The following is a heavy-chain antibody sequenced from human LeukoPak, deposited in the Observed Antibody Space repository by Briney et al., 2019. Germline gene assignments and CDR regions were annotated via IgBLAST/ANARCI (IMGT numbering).Heavy chain of an antibody. V-gene: IGHV5-51*01. D-gene: IGHD3-16*01. CDR1: GYSFTSYW. CDR2: IYPGDSDT. CDR3: ARRAGGKIGFPGRFDY. Sequence: GESLKISCKGSGYSFTSYWIGWVRQMPGKGLEWMGIIYPGDSDTRYSPSFQGQVTISADKSISTAYLQWSSLKASDTAMYYCARRAGGKIGFPGRFDYWGQGTLVTVSS. J-gene: IGHJ4*02.